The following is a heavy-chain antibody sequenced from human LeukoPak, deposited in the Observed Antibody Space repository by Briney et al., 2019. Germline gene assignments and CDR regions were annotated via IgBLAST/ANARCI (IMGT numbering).Heavy chain of an antibody. V-gene: IGHV4-59*02. Sequence: SETLSLTCTVSGASVSSFYWSWIRQPPGKGLEWIGYISYSGSANYNPSLKTRVTISVDMSKNQFSLKLSSVTAADTAVYYCARDTPGIAALWGQGTLVTVSS. CDR1: GASVSSFY. CDR3: ARDTPGIAAL. CDR2: ISYSGSA. D-gene: IGHD6-13*01. J-gene: IGHJ4*02.